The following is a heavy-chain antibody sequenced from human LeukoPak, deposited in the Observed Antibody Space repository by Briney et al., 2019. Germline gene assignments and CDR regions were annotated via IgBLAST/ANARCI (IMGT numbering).Heavy chain of an antibody. D-gene: IGHD3-22*01. V-gene: IGHV1-69*13. CDR1: GGTFSSYA. CDR3: ARGSVGSGYYDSSGSFDY. J-gene: IGHJ4*02. CDR2: IIPIFGTA. Sequence: ASVKVSCKASGGTFSSYAISRVRQAPGQGLEWMGGIIPIFGTANYAQKFQGRATITADESTSTAYMELSSLRSEDTAVYYCARGSVGSGYYDSSGSFDYWGQGTLVTVSS.